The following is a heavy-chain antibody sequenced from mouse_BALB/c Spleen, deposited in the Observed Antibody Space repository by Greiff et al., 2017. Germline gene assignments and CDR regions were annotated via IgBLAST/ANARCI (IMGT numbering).Heavy chain of an antibody. CDR3: AREGDYDGPYYFDY. D-gene: IGHD2-4*01. V-gene: IGHV2-6-7*01. J-gene: IGHJ2*01. CDR1: GFSLTGYG. Sequence: VQVVESGPGLVAPSQSLSITCTVSGFSLTGYGVNWVRQPPGKGLEWLGMIWGDGSTDYNSALKSRLSISKDNSKSQVFLKMNSLQTDDTARYYCAREGDYDGPYYFDYWGQGTTLTVSS. CDR2: IWGDGST.